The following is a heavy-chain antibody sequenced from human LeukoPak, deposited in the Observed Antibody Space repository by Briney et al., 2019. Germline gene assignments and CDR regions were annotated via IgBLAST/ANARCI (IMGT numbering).Heavy chain of an antibody. CDR2: ISGSGGGT. V-gene: IGHV3-23*01. J-gene: IGHJ4*02. D-gene: IGHD3-22*01. Sequence: GGSLRLSCAASGFTFSSYAMSRVRQAPGKGLEWVSAISGSGGGTYYADSVKGRFTISRDNSKNTLYLQMNSLRAEDTAVYYCAKDASSYYDSSGYLDHWGQGTLVTVSS. CDR1: GFTFSSYA. CDR3: AKDASSYYDSSGYLDH.